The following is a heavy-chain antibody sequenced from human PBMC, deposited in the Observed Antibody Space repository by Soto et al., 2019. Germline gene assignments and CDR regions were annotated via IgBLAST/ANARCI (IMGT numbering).Heavy chain of an antibody. D-gene: IGHD3-10*01. J-gene: IGHJ5*02. CDR2: IYRDDRT. CDR1: GFTVSSNY. CDR3: ARTTYYYPTGAYKGWFDP. V-gene: IGHV3-53*04. Sequence: ELQLVESGGGLVQPGGSLRLSCAASGFTVSSNYMSWVRQAPGKGLEWVSIIYRDDRTYYADSVKGRFTISRHTSKNTLYLQMNRLRTEDTAVYYCARTTYYYPTGAYKGWFDPWGQGTLVTVSS.